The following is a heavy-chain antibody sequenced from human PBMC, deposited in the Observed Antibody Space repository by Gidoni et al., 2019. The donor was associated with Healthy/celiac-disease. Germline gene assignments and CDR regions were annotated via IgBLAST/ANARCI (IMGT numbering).Heavy chain of an antibody. V-gene: IGHV4-34*01. D-gene: IGHD6-19*01. CDR2: INHSGST. J-gene: IGHJ6*02. CDR1: GGSFSGYY. Sequence: QVQLQQWGAGLLKPSETLSLTCAVYGGSFSGYYWSWIRQPPGKGLEWIGEINHSGSTNYNPSLKSRVTISVDTSKNQFSLKLSSVTAADTAVYYCARRPGYSSGWYANYYYGMDVWGQGTTVTVSS. CDR3: ARRPGYSSGWYANYYYGMDV.